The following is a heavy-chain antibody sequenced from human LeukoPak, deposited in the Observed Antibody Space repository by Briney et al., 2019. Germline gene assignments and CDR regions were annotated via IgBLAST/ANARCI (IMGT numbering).Heavy chain of an antibody. J-gene: IGHJ4*02. V-gene: IGHV3-23*01. CDR3: AKESRYYYGSGSFSSQFDY. CDR1: GFTFSGYA. Sequence: PGGSLRLSCAASGFTFSGYAMSWVRQAPGKGLKWVSTISGSGGSTYYADSVKGRFTSSRDNSKNTLSLQMNNLRAEDTAVYYCAKESRYYYGSGSFSSQFDYWGQGNLVTVSS. D-gene: IGHD3-10*01. CDR2: ISGSGGST.